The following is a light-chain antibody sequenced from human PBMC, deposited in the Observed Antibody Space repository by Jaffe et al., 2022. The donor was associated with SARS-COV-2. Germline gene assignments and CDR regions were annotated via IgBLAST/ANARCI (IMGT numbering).Light chain of an antibody. CDR3: QQYGSSPRT. V-gene: IGKV3-20*01. J-gene: IGKJ1*01. CDR2: GAS. Sequence: EIVLTQSPGTLSLSPGERATLSCRSSQSVSSNYLAWYQQTPGQAPRLLIYGASFRATDIPDRFSGSGSGTDFTLTISRLEPEDFAVYYCQQYGSSPRTFGQGTKVEIK. CDR1: QSVSSNY.